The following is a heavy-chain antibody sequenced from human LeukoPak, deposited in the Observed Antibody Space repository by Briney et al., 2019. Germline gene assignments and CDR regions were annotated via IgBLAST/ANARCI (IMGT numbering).Heavy chain of an antibody. CDR1: GFSVSSSY. J-gene: IGHJ4*02. Sequence: GGSLRLSCAASGFSVSSSYMNWVRQAPGRGLEWVAVIYSGESTNYADSVKGRFTISRDSSKNTLYLQMNSLRAEDTAVYYCARASGIDYTDMPDYWGQGTSVTVSS. CDR2: IYSGEST. D-gene: IGHD1-26*01. CDR3: ARASGIDYTDMPDY. V-gene: IGHV3-53*01.